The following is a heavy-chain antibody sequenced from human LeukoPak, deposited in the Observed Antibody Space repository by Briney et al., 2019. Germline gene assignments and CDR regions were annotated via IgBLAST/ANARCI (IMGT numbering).Heavy chain of an antibody. CDR2: ISGSGGST. Sequence: PAGGSLRLSCAASGFTFSSYAMSWVRQAPGKGLEWVSAISGSGGSTYYADSVKGRFTISRDNSKNTLYLQMNSLRAEDTAVYYCAKASFGSGPGRYYFDYWGQGTLVTVSS. CDR3: AKASFGSGPGRYYFDY. D-gene: IGHD2-15*01. V-gene: IGHV3-23*01. CDR1: GFTFSSYA. J-gene: IGHJ4*02.